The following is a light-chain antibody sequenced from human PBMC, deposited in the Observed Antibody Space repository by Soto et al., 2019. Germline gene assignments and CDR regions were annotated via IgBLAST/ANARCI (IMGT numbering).Light chain of an antibody. V-gene: IGKV1-8*01. CDR3: QQYYSYPWT. CDR2: AAS. CDR1: QGISSY. J-gene: IGKJ1*01. Sequence: AIRMTQSPSSFSASTGDRVTITCRASQGISSYLAWYQQKPGKAPKLPIYAASTLQSGVPSRFSGSGSGTDFTLTISCLHSEDFATYYCQQYYSYPWTFGQGTKVEIK.